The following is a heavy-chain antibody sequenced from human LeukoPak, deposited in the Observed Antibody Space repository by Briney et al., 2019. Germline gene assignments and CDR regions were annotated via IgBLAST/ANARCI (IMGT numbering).Heavy chain of an antibody. CDR3: ARELPREVTLDY. V-gene: IGHV3-74*01. CDR1: GFTFISYG. D-gene: IGHD2-21*02. CDR2: INTDGSGT. J-gene: IGHJ4*01. Sequence: GGSPRLTCAVSGFTFISYGMQWVRQAPGKGLAWVSRINTDGSGTAYADSVKGRFTISRDNAKNTLYLQMNSLRAEDTALYYCARELPREVTLDYWGQGTLVTVSS.